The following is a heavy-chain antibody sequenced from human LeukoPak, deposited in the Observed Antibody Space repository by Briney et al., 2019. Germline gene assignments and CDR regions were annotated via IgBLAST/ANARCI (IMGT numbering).Heavy chain of an antibody. CDR3: ARDINRWEIPRGGGFDS. J-gene: IGHJ4*02. Sequence: PGGSLKLSCAASGFTFSGSAMHWVRQASWKGLEWVGRIRSKANSYATAYAASVKGRFTISRDDSKNTAYLQMNSLRAEDTAVYYCARDINRWEIPRGGGFDSWGRGALVTVSS. CDR1: GFTFSGSA. CDR2: IRSKANSYAT. V-gene: IGHV3-73*01. D-gene: IGHD4-23*01.